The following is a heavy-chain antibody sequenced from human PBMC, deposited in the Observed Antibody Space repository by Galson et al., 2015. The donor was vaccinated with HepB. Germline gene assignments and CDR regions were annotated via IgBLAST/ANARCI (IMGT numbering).Heavy chain of an antibody. D-gene: IGHD4-17*01. CDR3: AKDLRDYGEYWYFDL. J-gene: IGHJ2*01. CDR2: ISGSGGST. Sequence: SLRLSCAASGFTFSSYAMSWVRQAPGKGLEWVSAISGSGGSTYYADSVKGRFTISRDNSKNTLYLQMNSLRAEDTAVYYCAKDLRDYGEYWYFDLWGRGTLVTVSS. CDR1: GFTFSSYA. V-gene: IGHV3-23*01.